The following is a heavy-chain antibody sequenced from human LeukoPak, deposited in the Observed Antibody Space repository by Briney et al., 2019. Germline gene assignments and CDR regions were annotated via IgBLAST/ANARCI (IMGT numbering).Heavy chain of an antibody. V-gene: IGHV4-61*01. CDR3: ARGLSMVRGVIIRPRYNWFDP. CDR1: GGSVSSANYY. J-gene: IGHJ5*02. Sequence: SETLSLTCTVSGGSVSSANYYWSWIRQPPGKGLEWIGYIYHSGTTNYNPSLKSRVTISVDTSNNRFSLKLSSVTAADTAVYYCARGLSMVRGVIIRPRYNWFDPWGQGTLVTVSS. D-gene: IGHD3-10*01. CDR2: IYHSGTT.